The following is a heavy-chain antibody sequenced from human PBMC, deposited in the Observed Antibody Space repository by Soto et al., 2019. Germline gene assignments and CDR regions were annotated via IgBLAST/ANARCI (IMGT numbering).Heavy chain of an antibody. CDR3: ARSAGWYAVHS. CDR2: IYHTGTT. CDR1: GDSVSSNYY. Sequence: QVQLQESGPGLVKPSRTLSLTCAVSGDSVSSNYYWCWVRQPPGKGLEWIGEIYHTGTTNYNPSLKSRVTISVDKSNNQFSLDLSSVTAADTAVYYCARSAGWYAVHSWGPGTLVTVSS. J-gene: IGHJ4*02. V-gene: IGHV4-4*02. D-gene: IGHD6-19*01.